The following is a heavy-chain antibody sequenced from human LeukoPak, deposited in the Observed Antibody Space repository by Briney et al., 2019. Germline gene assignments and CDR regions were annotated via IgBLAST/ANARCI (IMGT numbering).Heavy chain of an antibody. J-gene: IGHJ3*02. CDR1: GFTFSSYA. CDR2: ISGSGGST. D-gene: IGHD5-24*01. Sequence: GGSLRLSCAASGFTFSSYAMSWVRQAPGKGLEWVSAISGSGGSTYYADSVKGRFTISRDNSKNTLYLQMNSLRAEDTAVYYCARDERPTDAFDIWGQGTMVTVSS. V-gene: IGHV3-23*01. CDR3: ARDERPTDAFDI.